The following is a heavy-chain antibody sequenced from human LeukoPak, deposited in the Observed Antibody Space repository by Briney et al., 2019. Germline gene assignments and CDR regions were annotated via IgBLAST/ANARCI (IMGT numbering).Heavy chain of an antibody. V-gene: IGHV3-21*01. CDR1: GFTFSDYW. D-gene: IGHD2-15*01. CDR2: ISSSSIYM. J-gene: IGHJ3*02. CDR3: ARVQCSGGRCYDAFDI. Sequence: GGSLRLSCAASGFTFSDYWMHWVRQAPGKGLEWVSSISSSSIYMNYADSLKGRHTISGDNAKNLLYLQMNTLRAEDTAVYYCARVQCSGGRCYDAFDIWGQGT.